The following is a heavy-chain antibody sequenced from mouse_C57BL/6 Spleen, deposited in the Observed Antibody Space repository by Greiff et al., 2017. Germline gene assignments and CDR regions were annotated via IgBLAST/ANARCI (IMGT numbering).Heavy chain of an antibody. CDR1: GFSLTSYA. V-gene: IGHV2-9-1*01. CDR2: IWTGGGT. D-gene: IGHD2-3*01. CDR3: ARITEGYSVSYAMDY. Sequence: VQGVEPGPGLVAPSQSLSITCTVSGFSLTSYAISWVRQPPGKGLEWLGVIWTGGGTNYNSALKYKLSISKDNSKSQVFLKMNRLRTDDTARYYGARITEGYSVSYAMDYWGQGTSVTVSS. J-gene: IGHJ4*01.